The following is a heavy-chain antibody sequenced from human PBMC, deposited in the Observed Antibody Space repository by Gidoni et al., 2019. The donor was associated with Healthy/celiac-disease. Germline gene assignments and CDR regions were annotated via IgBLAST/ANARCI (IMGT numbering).Heavy chain of an antibody. V-gene: IGHV3-30*18. D-gene: IGHD3-3*01. CDR2: ISYDGSNK. J-gene: IGHJ6*02. CDR1: GFTFSRSG. Sequence: QVQLVESGGGVVQPGRSLRLSCAASGFTFSRSGMHWVRPAPGKGLEWVAGISYDGSNKYYADSVKGRFTISRDNSKNTLYLQMNSLRAEDTAVYYCAKVTDQDFWSGYRSHYYYYYGMDVWGQGTTVTVSS. CDR3: AKVTDQDFWSGYRSHYYYYYGMDV.